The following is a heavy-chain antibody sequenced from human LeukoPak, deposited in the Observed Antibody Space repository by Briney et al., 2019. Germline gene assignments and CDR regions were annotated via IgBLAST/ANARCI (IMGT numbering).Heavy chain of an antibody. V-gene: IGHV3-30-3*02. Sequence: PGGSLRLSCAASGFTFSGYATHWVRQAPGKGLEWVAVISYDGSNKYYADSVKGRFTISRDNFKNTLYLQMNSLRAEDTAVYYCAKDLEWELREIEGEGGLHYWGQGTLVTVSS. CDR3: AKDLEWELREIEGEGGLHY. CDR2: ISYDGSNK. J-gene: IGHJ4*02. CDR1: GFTFSGYA. D-gene: IGHD1-26*01.